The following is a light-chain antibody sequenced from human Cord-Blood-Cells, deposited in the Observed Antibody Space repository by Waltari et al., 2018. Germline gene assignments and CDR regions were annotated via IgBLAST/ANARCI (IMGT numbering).Light chain of an antibody. Sequence: DIQMTQSPSSLSASVGDRVTITCRASQSISNYLNWYQQKPGKAPKLLIYAASSLQSGVPSRFSGSGSGTDFTLTISSLQPEDFATYYCQQSYSTPITFGQATRLEIK. CDR1: QSISNY. CDR2: AAS. J-gene: IGKJ5*01. V-gene: IGKV1-39*01. CDR3: QQSYSTPIT.